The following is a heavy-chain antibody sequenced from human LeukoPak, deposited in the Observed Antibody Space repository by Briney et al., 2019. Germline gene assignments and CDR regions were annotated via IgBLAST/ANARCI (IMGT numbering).Heavy chain of an antibody. J-gene: IGHJ4*02. CDR1: GFNFNDYA. Sequence: GGSLRLSCAASGFNFNDYAMTWVRQAPGKGLEWVSYISLSGVTTFYEDSVQGRFTTPKESPKTTLYLQMKYLRAADTAVYYCARVPYTGSYFVEFWGQGSQVTVSS. D-gene: IGHD1-26*01. CDR3: ARVPYTGSYFVEF. V-gene: IGHV3-23*01. CDR2: ISLSGVTT.